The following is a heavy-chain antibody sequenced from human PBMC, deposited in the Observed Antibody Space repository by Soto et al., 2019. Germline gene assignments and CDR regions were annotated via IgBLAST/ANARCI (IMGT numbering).Heavy chain of an antibody. CDR2: ISSSSSTI. Sequence: GGSLRLSCAASGFTFSSYSMNWVRQAPGKGLEWVSYISSSSSTIYYADSVKGRFTISRDNAKNSLYLQMNSLRAEDTAVYYCARDSRNDFWSGVNWFDPWGQGTLVTVSS. D-gene: IGHD3-3*01. V-gene: IGHV3-48*01. CDR3: ARDSRNDFWSGVNWFDP. CDR1: GFTFSSYS. J-gene: IGHJ5*02.